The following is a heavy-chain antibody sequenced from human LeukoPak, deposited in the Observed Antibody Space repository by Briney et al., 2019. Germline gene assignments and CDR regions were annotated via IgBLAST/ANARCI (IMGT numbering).Heavy chain of an antibody. CDR1: GFTFSSYG. Sequence: PGRSLRLSCAASGFTFSSYGMHWVRQAPGKGLEWVAVISYDGSNKYYADSVKGRFTISRDNSKNTLYLQMNSLRAEDTAVYYCAKDPTAFGLEGLLGYWGQGTLVTVSS. CDR2: ISYDGSNK. CDR3: AKDPTAFGLEGLLGY. D-gene: IGHD3-10*01. V-gene: IGHV3-30*18. J-gene: IGHJ4*02.